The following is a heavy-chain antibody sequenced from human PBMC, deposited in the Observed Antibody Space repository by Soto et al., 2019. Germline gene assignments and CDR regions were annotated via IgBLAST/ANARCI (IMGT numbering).Heavy chain of an antibody. Sequence: ASVKVSCKASGGTFSSYTISWVRQAPGQGLEWMGRIIPILGIANYAQKFQGRVTITADKSTSTAYMELSSLRSEDTAVYYCARSYYGSGSYYSHWGQGTLVTVSS. V-gene: IGHV1-69*02. CDR1: GGTFSSYT. D-gene: IGHD3-10*01. CDR2: IIPILGIA. J-gene: IGHJ4*02. CDR3: ARSYYGSGSYYSH.